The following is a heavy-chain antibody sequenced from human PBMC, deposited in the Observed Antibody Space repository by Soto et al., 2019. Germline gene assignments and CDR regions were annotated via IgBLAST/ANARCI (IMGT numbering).Heavy chain of an antibody. CDR2: ISRIGATT. CDR3: TSRERREYSSSWFYYFDY. J-gene: IGHJ4*02. V-gene: IGHV3-23*01. Sequence: SLRLSCAASGFTFSSYAMHWVRQAPGKGLEWVSTISRIGATTYYADSVKGRFTISRDNSKNTLYLQMNSLKTEDTAVYYCTSRERREYSSSWFYYFDYWGQGTLVTVSS. D-gene: IGHD6-13*01. CDR1: GFTFSSYA.